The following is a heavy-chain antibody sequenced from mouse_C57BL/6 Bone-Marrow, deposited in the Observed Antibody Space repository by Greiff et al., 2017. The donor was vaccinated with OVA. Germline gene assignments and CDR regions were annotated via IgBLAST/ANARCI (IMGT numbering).Heavy chain of an antibody. CDR1: GFSLTSYG. J-gene: IGHJ2*01. CDR3: AKRGLRGGFDY. CDR2: IWRGGST. Sequence: VKLMESGPGLVQPSQSLSITCTVSGFSLTSYGVHWVRQSPGKGLEWLGVIWRGGSTDYNAAFMSRLCITKDNSKSQVFFKMNSLQADDTAIYYCAKRGLRGGFDYWGQGTTLTVSS. V-gene: IGHV2-5*01. D-gene: IGHD2-4*01.